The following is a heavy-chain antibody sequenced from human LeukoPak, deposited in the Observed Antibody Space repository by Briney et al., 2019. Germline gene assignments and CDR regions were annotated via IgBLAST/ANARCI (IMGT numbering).Heavy chain of an antibody. Sequence: SETLSLTCTVSDYSISSSYYWGWIRQPPGKGLEWFGIIYHSGSTYYNPSLKSRVTISVDTSKNQFSLKLSSVTAADTAVYYCARNIAVAGRGDYMDVWGKGTTVTISS. CDR1: DYSISSSYY. V-gene: IGHV4-38-2*02. J-gene: IGHJ6*03. CDR3: ARNIAVAGRGDYMDV. CDR2: IYHSGST. D-gene: IGHD6-19*01.